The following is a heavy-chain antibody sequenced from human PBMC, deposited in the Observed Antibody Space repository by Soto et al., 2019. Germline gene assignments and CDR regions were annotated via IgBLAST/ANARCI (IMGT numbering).Heavy chain of an antibody. Sequence: GASVKVSCKASGYTFTSYGISWVRQAPGQGLEWMGWISAYNGNTNYAQKLQGRVTMATDTSTSTAYMELRSLRSDDTAVYYCARDPDEYSGYGLDFDYWGQGTLVTVSS. D-gene: IGHD5-12*01. V-gene: IGHV1-18*01. J-gene: IGHJ4*02. CDR3: ARDPDEYSGYGLDFDY. CDR2: ISAYNGNT. CDR1: GYTFTSYG.